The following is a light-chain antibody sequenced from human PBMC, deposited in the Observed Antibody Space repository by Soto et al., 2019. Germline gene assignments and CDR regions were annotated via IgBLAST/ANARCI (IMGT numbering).Light chain of an antibody. CDR3: CSYAPRVI. CDR2: EGS. J-gene: IGLJ2*01. V-gene: IGLV2-23*01. CDR1: SSNVGSYDL. Sequence: QSVLTQPASVSGSPGQSITISCTGTSSNVGSYDLVSWYQQHPGKAPQLMIYEGSKRPSGVSNRFSGSKSGNTASLTISGLQAEDEADYFCCSYAPRVIFGGGTKLTVL.